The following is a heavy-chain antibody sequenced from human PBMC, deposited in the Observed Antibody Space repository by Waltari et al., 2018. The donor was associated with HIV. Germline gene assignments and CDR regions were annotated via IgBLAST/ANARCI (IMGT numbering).Heavy chain of an antibody. D-gene: IGHD6-6*01. CDR1: GFGVGTKL. V-gene: IGHV3-53*02. Sequence: EVKLVETGGGLILPGGSLRLSCAASGFGVGTKLISWVRQAPGKGLEWVSVIYSGGSTFYADSVRGRFTMSRDTSKNMVYLQMNSLRVEDTAVYYCAREGYTRSSGRGNWFDSWGQGTLVTVSS. CDR3: AREGYTRSSGRGNWFDS. J-gene: IGHJ5*01. CDR2: IYSGGST.